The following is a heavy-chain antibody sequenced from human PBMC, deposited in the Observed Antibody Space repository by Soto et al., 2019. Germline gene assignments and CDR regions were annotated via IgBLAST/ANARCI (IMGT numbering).Heavy chain of an antibody. Sequence: QVQLQESGPGLVKPSETLSLTCTVSGGSISSYYWCWTRQPAGKGLEWIGRFYPTGKTNYNPSLQSRLTMSADTSRNQFSLNLTSVTAADTAVYYCARCDLDYGMDVWGQGTTVTVSS. CDR3: ARCDLDYGMDV. D-gene: IGHD3-3*01. V-gene: IGHV4-4*07. CDR2: FYPTGKT. J-gene: IGHJ6*02. CDR1: GGSISSYY.